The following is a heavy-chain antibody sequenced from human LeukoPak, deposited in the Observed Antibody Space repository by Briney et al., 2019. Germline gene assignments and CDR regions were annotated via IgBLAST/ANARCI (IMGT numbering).Heavy chain of an antibody. CDR1: GGSISTYY. V-gene: IGHV4-59*01. Sequence: PSETLSLTCTVSGGSISTYYWNWIRQPPGKGLEWIGYIYHSGSTNYNPSLQSRVTISVDTSKNQFSLNLNSVTAADTAVYYCARGGAARLHFQNWGQGTLVTVSS. J-gene: IGHJ1*01. D-gene: IGHD6-6*01. CDR3: ARGGAARLHFQN. CDR2: IYHSGST.